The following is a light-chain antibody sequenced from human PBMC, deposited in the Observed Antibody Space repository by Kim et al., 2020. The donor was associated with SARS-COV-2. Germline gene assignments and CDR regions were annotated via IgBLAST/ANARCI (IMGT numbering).Light chain of an antibody. CDR3: QQTYISPFT. Sequence: DIQMTQSPSSLSASVGDRVTITCRTSQSISSHLNWYHQKPGRAPKLLIYAASTLQGGVPSRFSGSGSETDFTLTISSLQPEDFATYFCQQTYISPFTFGPGTKVDIK. CDR1: QSISSH. CDR2: AAS. J-gene: IGKJ3*01. V-gene: IGKV1-39*01.